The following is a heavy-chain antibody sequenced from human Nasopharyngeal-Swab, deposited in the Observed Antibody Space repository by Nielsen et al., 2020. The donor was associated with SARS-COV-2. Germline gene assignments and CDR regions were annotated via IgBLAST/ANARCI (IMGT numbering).Heavy chain of an antibody. Sequence: GGSPRLSCKGSGYTFTNYWIAWVRQMPGKGLELMGIIYPGDSETRNSPSFQGQFTISADKSISTAYLQWSSLKASDTAIYYCARPNDYGTDAFDIWGQGTMVTVSS. V-gene: IGHV5-51*01. J-gene: IGHJ3*02. D-gene: IGHD4-17*01. CDR3: ARPNDYGTDAFDI. CDR2: IYPGDSET. CDR1: GYTFTNYW.